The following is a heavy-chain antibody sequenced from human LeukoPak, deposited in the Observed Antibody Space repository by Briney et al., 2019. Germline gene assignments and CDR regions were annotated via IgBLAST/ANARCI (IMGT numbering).Heavy chain of an antibody. J-gene: IGHJ4*02. D-gene: IGHD6-13*01. Sequence: LRLSCAASGFTFSSYEMNWVRQPPGKGLEWIGTISYSGSTYYNPSLKSRVTISVDTSKNQFSLNLNSVTAADTAVYYCARLSSSHLPDYWGQGTLVSVSS. CDR3: ARLSSSHLPDY. V-gene: IGHV4-39*01. CDR1: GFTFSSYE. CDR2: ISYSGST.